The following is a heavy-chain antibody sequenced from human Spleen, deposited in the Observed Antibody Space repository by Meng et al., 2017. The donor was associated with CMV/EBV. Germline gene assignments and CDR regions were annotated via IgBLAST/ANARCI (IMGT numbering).Heavy chain of an antibody. J-gene: IGHJ6*02. D-gene: IGHD4-11*01. CDR2: IRSKTYGETT. CDR3: TRPPTTVKYHGMDV. CDR1: GFIFGDYT. Sequence: GESLKISCTASGFIFGDYTINWVRQAPGKGLEWVGFIRSKTYGETTGYAASVKGRFTISRDDSKSIAYLQMNSLKTEDTAVYYCTRPPTTVKYHGMDVWGQGTTVTVS. V-gene: IGHV3-49*04.